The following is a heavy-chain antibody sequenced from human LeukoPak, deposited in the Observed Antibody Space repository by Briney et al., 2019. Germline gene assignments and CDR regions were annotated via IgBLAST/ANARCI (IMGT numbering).Heavy chain of an antibody. CDR2: ISYDGSNQ. Sequence: GGSLRLSCAASGFTFSSYAMHWVRQAPAKGLEWVAVISYDGSNQYYADAVKGRFTISRDNSKSTLYLQMNSLRAEDTAVYYCARDALSGSYLDYWGQGGMVAVPS. D-gene: IGHD1-26*01. CDR3: ARDALSGSYLDY. CDR1: GFTFSSYA. J-gene: IGHJ4*02. V-gene: IGHV3-30-3*01.